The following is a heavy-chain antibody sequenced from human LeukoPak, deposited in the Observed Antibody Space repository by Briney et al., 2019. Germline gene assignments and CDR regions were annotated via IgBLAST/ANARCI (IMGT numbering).Heavy chain of an antibody. Sequence: GGSLRLSCAASGFTFSSYAMHWVRQAPGKGLEWVAVISYDGSNKYYADSVKGRFTISRDNSKNTLYLQMNSLRAEDTAVYYCARVLSSSFNWFDPWGQGTLVTVSS. J-gene: IGHJ5*02. D-gene: IGHD3-3*02. CDR3: ARVLSSSFNWFDP. CDR2: ISYDGSNK. CDR1: GFTFSSYA. V-gene: IGHV3-30-3*01.